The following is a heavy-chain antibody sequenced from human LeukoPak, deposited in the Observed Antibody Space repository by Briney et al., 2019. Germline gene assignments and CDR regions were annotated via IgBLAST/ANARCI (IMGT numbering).Heavy chain of an antibody. CDR3: AKDRASCYDY. V-gene: IGHV3-30*18. CDR2: ISYDGSNK. CDR1: GFTFSSYG. D-gene: IGHD2-2*01. Sequence: GGSLRLSCAASGFTFSSYGMHGVRQAPGKGLEWVAVISYDGSNKYYADSVKGRFTISRDNSKNTLYLQMNSLSAEDTAVYYCAKDRASCYDYWGQGTLVTVSS. J-gene: IGHJ4*02.